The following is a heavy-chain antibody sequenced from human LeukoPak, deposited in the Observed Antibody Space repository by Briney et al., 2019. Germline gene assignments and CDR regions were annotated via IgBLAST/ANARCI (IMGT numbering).Heavy chain of an antibody. J-gene: IGHJ4*02. D-gene: IGHD3-10*01. CDR2: INPSGGRR. V-gene: IGHV1-46*01. Sequence: EASVKVSCKASGYTFTSYYMHWVRQAPAQGLDWMGIINPSGGRRSYAQKLQGRVTMTTDTSTTTAYMELGSLRSDDTAVYYCARAVPYYFGSGSTEEFDYWGQGTLVTVSS. CDR3: ARAVPYYFGSGSTEEFDY. CDR1: GYTFTSYY.